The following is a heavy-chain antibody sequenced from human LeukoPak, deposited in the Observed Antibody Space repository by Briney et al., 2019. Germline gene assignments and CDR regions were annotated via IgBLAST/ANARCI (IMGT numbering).Heavy chain of an antibody. J-gene: IGHJ6*02. Sequence: SETLPLPSLASGAPSIGNSGSGIRKPPGKELKGLGISYYSGSTNYNPSLKSRVTISVDTSKNQFSLKLSSVTAADTAVYYCARHLPGGVTYYYYYYGMDVWGQGTTVTVSS. V-gene: IGHV4-59*08. D-gene: IGHD2-21*02. CDR3: ARHLPGGVTYYYYYYGMDV. CDR2: SYYSGST. CDR1: GAPSIGNS.